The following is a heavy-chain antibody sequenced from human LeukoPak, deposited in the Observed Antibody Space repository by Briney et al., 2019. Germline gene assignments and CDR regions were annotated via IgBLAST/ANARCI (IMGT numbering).Heavy chain of an antibody. CDR2: INYSGYT. V-gene: IGHV4-59*08. D-gene: IGHD6-13*01. Sequence: SQTLSLTCTASGVSISNYIWSWIRQPPGKGLESIGYINYSGYTNYNPSLKSRLTISLDTSKNQFSLKLRSVTAADTAVYYCARHFSGAAAPLPFDYWGQGTLVTVSS. CDR3: ARHFSGAAAPLPFDY. J-gene: IGHJ4*02. CDR1: GVSISNYI.